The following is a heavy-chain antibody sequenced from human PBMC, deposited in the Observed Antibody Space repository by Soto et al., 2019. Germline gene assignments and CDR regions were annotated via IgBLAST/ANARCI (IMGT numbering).Heavy chain of an antibody. CDR1: GGSISSDHYH. J-gene: IGHJ6*02. CDR2: IHYRGSG. CDR3: VREDDGGDRDYYGLDV. V-gene: IGHV4-30-4*01. D-gene: IGHD4-17*01. Sequence: QVQLQESGPGLVRPSQTLSLTCTVSGGSISSDHYHWTWIRQTPGKGLEWIGYIHYRGSGYYNPSLQSRVTMSVDTSKNLFSLKLSSVTAADTAVYFCVREDDGGDRDYYGLDVWGQGTTVTVSS.